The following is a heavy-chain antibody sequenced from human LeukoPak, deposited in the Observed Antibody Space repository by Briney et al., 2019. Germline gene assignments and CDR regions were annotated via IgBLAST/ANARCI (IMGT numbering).Heavy chain of an antibody. CDR2: IKSDGTEK. V-gene: IGHV3-7*01. CDR3: ATTYYDYVWGSHRYTYLDY. D-gene: IGHD3-16*02. Sequence: GGSLRLSCAVSGFTFSDYWMTWVRQAPGKGLEWVANIKSDGTEKHYVDSVKGRFTISRDNAKNSLYLQMNSLRAEDTAVYYCATTYYDYVWGSHRYTYLDYWGQGTLVTVSS. J-gene: IGHJ4*02. CDR1: GFTFSDYW.